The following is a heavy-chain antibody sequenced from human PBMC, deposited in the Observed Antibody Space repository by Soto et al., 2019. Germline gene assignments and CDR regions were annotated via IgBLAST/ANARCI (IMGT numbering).Heavy chain of an antibody. CDR3: ARDPSGSFWSGYYFSGFDY. CDR2: INPSGGST. V-gene: IGHV1-46*01. J-gene: IGHJ4*02. CDR1: GYTFTSYY. Sequence: GASVKVSCKASGYTFTSYYMHWVRQAPGQGLEWMGIINPSGGSTSYAQKFQGRVTMTRDTSTSTVYMELSSLRSEDTAVYYCARDPSGSFWSGYYFSGFDYWGQGTLVTVSS. D-gene: IGHD3-3*01.